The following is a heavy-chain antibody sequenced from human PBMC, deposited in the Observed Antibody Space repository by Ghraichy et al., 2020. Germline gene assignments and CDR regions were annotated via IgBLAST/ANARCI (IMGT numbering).Heavy chain of an antibody. V-gene: IGHV4-59*01. D-gene: IGHD6-13*01. CDR2: LYYSGST. J-gene: IGHJ4*02. Sequence: SETLSLTCTVSGGSISSYYWSWIRQPPGKGLEWIGYLYYSGSTNYNPSLKSRVTISVDTSKNQFSLKLTSVTAADTAVYYCARSPQQLGPIDCWGQGTLVTVSS. CDR3: ARSPQQLGPIDC. CDR1: GGSISSYY.